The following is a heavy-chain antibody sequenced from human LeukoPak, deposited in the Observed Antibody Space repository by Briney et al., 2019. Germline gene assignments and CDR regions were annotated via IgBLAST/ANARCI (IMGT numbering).Heavy chain of an antibody. Sequence: ASVKVSCKASGYTFTGYYMHWVRQAPGQGLEWMGWINPNSGGTNYAQKFQGRVTMTRDTSISTAYMELSRLRSDDTAVYYCARGPRITMVRGVITTNYYYYYMDVWGKGTTVTVSS. J-gene: IGHJ6*03. CDR2: INPNSGGT. V-gene: IGHV1-2*02. CDR1: GYTFTGYY. D-gene: IGHD3-10*01. CDR3: ARGPRITMVRGVITTNYYYYYMDV.